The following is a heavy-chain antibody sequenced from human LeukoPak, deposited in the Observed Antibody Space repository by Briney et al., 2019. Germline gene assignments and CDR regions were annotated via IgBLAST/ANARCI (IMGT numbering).Heavy chain of an antibody. Sequence: PSETLSLTCTVSGGSISTSNYYWGWIRQPPGKGLEWIGNIFYSGSTYYGPSLKSRLTISLDTSRNQFSLKLNSVTAADTAVYYCARKYNWNYWFDPWGQGTLVTVSS. CDR1: GGSISTSNYY. V-gene: IGHV4-39*07. J-gene: IGHJ5*02. CDR3: ARKYNWNYWFDP. D-gene: IGHD1-7*01. CDR2: IFYSGST.